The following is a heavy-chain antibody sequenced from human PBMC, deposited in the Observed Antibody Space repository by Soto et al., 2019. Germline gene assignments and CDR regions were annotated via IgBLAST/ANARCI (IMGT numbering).Heavy chain of an antibody. CDR3: VKRSPGTMLDN. CDR1: GGSITSSNFY. V-gene: IGHV4-39*01. Sequence: SETLSLTCTFSGGSITSSNFYLGWARQPPGKGLEWIGTLYSGGSAYYNASLKSRVAMSVDTSKNQFSLKVTSVTAADTAVYYCVKRSPGTMLDNWGQGTLVTVSS. J-gene: IGHJ4*02. CDR2: LYSGGSA.